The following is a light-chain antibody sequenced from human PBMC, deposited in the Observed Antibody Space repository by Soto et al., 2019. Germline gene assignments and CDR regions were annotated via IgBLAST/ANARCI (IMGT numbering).Light chain of an antibody. J-gene: IGKJ1*01. V-gene: IGKV3-20*01. CDR1: QSVTSSY. Sequence: EIVLTQSTGTLSFSPKERVSLSCRASQSVTSSYLAWYQQKPGQAPRLLISGASSRAADIPDRFSGSGSGTDFTLTINRLEPEDFAVYYCQQYDSSPRTFGQGTKVDIK. CDR2: GAS. CDR3: QQYDSSPRT.